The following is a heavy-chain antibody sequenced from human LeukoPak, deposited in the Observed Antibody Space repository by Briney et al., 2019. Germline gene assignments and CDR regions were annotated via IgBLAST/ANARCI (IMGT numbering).Heavy chain of an antibody. Sequence: ASVKVSCKASGYTFTGYYMHWVRQAPGRGLEWMGWINPNSGGTNYAQKFQGRVTMTRDTSISTAYMELSRLRSDDTAVHYCARLGRTVDDAFDIWGQGTMVTVSS. CDR1: GYTFTGYY. CDR2: INPNSGGT. CDR3: ARLGRTVDDAFDI. V-gene: IGHV1-2*02. D-gene: IGHD4-23*01. J-gene: IGHJ3*02.